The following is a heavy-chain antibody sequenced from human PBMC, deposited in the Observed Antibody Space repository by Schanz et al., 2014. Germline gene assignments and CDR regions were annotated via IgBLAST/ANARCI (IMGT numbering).Heavy chain of an antibody. CDR1: GGTFSSST. V-gene: IGHV1-69*08. CDR3: ARETTIMTGGAFDV. CDR2: IIPILDKT. D-gene: IGHD3-9*01. J-gene: IGHJ3*01. Sequence: QVQLVQSGAEVKKPGSSVKVSCKASGGTFSSSTLTWVRQAPGQGLEWMGRIIPILDKTNYAQKFQGRVTMTADKSTSTVYMQVSDLRSEDTTVYYCARETTIMTGGAFDVWGQGTMVTVSS.